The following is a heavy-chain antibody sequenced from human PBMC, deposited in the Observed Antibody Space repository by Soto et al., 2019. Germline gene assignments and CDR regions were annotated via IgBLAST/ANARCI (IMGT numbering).Heavy chain of an antibody. CDR1: RYSFTDYH. Sequence: ASVKVSCKAPRYSFTDYHIHWVRQPPGQGLAWLGRINPKSGGTSTAQKFQGWVTMTRDRSISTVYMELTRLRSDDTAVYFCARGHSTDCSNGVCSFFYNHEMDVWGQGTTVTVSS. V-gene: IGHV1-2*04. CDR2: INPKSGGT. D-gene: IGHD2-8*01. J-gene: IGHJ6*02. CDR3: ARGHSTDCSNGVCSFFYNHEMDV.